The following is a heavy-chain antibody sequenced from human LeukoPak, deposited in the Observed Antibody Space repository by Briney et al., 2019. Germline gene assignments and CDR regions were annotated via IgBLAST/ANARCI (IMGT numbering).Heavy chain of an antibody. V-gene: IGHV3-23*01. Sequence: GGSLRLSCTASGFIFSSCAMNWVRQAPGKGLEWASGTSGSGGSTYYADSVKGRFTISRDNSKNTLYLQMNSLRAEDTAVYYCAKRVPHYFDYWGQGTLVTVSS. CDR2: TSGSGGST. CDR1: GFIFSSCA. J-gene: IGHJ4*02. CDR3: AKRVPHYFDY.